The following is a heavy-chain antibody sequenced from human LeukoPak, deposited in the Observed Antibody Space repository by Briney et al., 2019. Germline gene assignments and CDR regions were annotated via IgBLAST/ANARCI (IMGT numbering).Heavy chain of an antibody. CDR2: ISYDGSNK. D-gene: IGHD3-22*01. J-gene: IGHJ4*02. V-gene: IGHV3-30-3*01. Sequence: GRSLRLSCAASGFTFSSYAMHWVRQAPGKGLEWVAVISYDGSNKYYADSVKGRFTISRDNSKNTLYLQMNSLRAEDTAVYYCARVPGYDSSGYFDYWGQGTLVTVSS. CDR3: ARVPGYDSSGYFDY. CDR1: GFTFSSYA.